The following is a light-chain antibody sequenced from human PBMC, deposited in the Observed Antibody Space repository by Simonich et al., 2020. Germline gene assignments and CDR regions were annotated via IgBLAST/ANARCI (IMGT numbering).Light chain of an antibody. V-gene: IGLV2-14*01. CDR1: ISDVGGYNY. CDR2: DVS. J-gene: IGLJ2*01. CDR3: SSYTSSSTLV. Sequence: QSALTQPASVSGSPGQSITISCTGTISDVGGYNYVSWYQPHPGKAPKLILYDVSKRPSWVSNRFSGSKSGNTASLTIAGLQAEDEADYYCSSYTSSSTLVFGGGTKLTVL.